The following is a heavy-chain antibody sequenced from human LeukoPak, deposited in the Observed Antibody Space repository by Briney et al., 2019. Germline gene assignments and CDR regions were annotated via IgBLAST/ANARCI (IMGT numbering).Heavy chain of an antibody. Sequence: PGGSLRLSCAASGFTFDDYGMSWVRQAPGKGLEWVSVIYSGGSTYYADSVKGRFTISRHNSKNTLYLQMNSLRAEDTAVYYCARLNDGYATYYFDYWGQGTLVTVSS. J-gene: IGHJ4*02. CDR3: ARLNDGYATYYFDY. D-gene: IGHD5-24*01. V-gene: IGHV3-53*04. CDR2: IYSGGST. CDR1: GFTFDDYG.